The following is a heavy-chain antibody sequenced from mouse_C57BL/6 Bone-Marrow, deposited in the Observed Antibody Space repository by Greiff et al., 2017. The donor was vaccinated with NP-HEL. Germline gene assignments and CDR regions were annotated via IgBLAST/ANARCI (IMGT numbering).Heavy chain of an antibody. CDR1: GFTFSSYA. V-gene: IGHV5-4*01. Sequence: EVQRVESGGGLVKPGGSLKLSCAASGFTFSSYAMSWVRQTPEKRLEWVATISDGGSYTYYPDNVKGRFTISRDNAKNNLYLQMSHLKSEDTAMYYCARAYLDYWGQGTTLTVSS. CDR2: ISDGGSYT. J-gene: IGHJ2*01. CDR3: ARAYLDY.